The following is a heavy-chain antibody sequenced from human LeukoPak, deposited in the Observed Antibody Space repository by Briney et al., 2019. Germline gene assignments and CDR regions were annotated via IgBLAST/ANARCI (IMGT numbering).Heavy chain of an antibody. J-gene: IGHJ5*02. V-gene: IGHV3-74*01. CDR3: ARVLSGSWDWFDP. Sequence: GESLRLSCAASGFTFSRYWIHWVRQTPGKGLEWVSRINPDGSTTTYEDSVKGRFTISRDNAKNTVYLQMNSLRAEDTAVYYCARVLSGSWDWFDPWGQGTLVTVSS. D-gene: IGHD3-22*01. CDR2: INPDGSTT. CDR1: GFTFSRYW.